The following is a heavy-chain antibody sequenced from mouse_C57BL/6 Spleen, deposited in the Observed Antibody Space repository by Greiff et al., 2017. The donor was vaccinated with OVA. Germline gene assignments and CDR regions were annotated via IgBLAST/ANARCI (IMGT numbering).Heavy chain of an antibody. CDR2: ISYDGSN. V-gene: IGHV3-6*01. J-gene: IGHJ2*01. CDR3: ARDEDYIDY. D-gene: IGHD2-12*01. Sequence: EVKVEESGPGLVKPSQSLSLTCSVTGYSITSGYYWNWIRQFPGNKLEWMGYISYDGSNNYNPSLKNRISITRDTSKNQFFLKLNSVTTEDTATYYCARDEDYIDYWGQGTTLTVSS. CDR1: GYSITSGYY.